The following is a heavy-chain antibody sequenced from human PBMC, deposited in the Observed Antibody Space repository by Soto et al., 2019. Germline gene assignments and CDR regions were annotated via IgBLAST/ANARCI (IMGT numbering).Heavy chain of an antibody. Sequence: PXESLKISCKGCGFTFTSYWIAWVRQMPGKGLEWMGIIYPGDSDSSYSPSFQGQVTISADKSINTAYLHWSSLKASDTAIYYCAKHEGYCSTTTCSNFDYWGQGTLVTVSS. D-gene: IGHD2-2*01. V-gene: IGHV5-51*01. CDR2: IYPGDSDS. CDR3: AKHEGYCSTTTCSNFDY. J-gene: IGHJ4*02. CDR1: GFTFTSYW.